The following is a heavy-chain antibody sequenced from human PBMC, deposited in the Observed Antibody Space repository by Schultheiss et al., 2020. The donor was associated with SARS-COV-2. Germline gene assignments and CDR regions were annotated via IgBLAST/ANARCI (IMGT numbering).Heavy chain of an antibody. V-gene: IGHV3-64*04. Sequence: GGSLRLSCAASGFTFSNYGMHWVRQAPGKGLEYVSAISSNGGSTYYADSVKGRFTISRDNSKDTLYLQMNSLRAEDTAVYYCARAPGYCSGGSCYPYGMDVWGQGTTVTVSS. J-gene: IGHJ6*02. CDR1: GFTFSNYG. CDR2: ISSNGGST. D-gene: IGHD2-15*01. CDR3: ARAPGYCSGGSCYPYGMDV.